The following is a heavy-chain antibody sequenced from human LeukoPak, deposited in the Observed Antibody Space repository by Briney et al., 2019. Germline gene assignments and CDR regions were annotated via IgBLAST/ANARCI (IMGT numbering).Heavy chain of an antibody. V-gene: IGHV5-51*01. J-gene: IGHJ3*01. CDR1: GYSFTTYW. CDR2: IYPGDSDT. CDR3: ARQVLSGYYTIEAFDV. Sequence: GESLKTSCKASGYSFTTYWIGWVRQMPEKGLELMWIIYPGDSDTRYSPSSQGQVTISGDKSISTAYLQWSSLKASDTAMYYCARQVLSGYYTIEAFDVWGQGTMVTVSS. D-gene: IGHD3-3*01.